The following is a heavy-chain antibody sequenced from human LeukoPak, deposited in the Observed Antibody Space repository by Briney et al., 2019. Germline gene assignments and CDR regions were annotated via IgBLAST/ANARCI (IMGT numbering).Heavy chain of an antibody. CDR1: GGTFSSYA. J-gene: IGHJ4*02. CDR2: IIPIFGTA. D-gene: IGHD1-26*01. V-gene: IGHV1-69*13. Sequence: SVKVSCKASGGTFSSYATSWVRQAPGQGLEWMGGIIPIFGTANYAQKFQGRVTITADESTSTAYMELSSLRSEDTAVYYCATGGGSHYEPFDYWGQGTLVTVSS. CDR3: ATGGGSHYEPFDY.